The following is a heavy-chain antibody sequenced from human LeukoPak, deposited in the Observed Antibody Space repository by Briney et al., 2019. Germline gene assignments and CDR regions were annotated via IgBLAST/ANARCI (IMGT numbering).Heavy chain of an antibody. CDR3: ARESYGDYEYWFDP. D-gene: IGHD4-17*01. Sequence: GGSLRLSCAASGFTFSSYSMNWVRQAPGKGMEWVSSISSSSSYIYYADSVKGRFTISRDNAKNSLYLQMNSLRAEDTAVYYCARESYGDYEYWFDPWGQGTLVTVSS. J-gene: IGHJ5*02. CDR2: ISSSSSYI. V-gene: IGHV3-21*01. CDR1: GFTFSSYS.